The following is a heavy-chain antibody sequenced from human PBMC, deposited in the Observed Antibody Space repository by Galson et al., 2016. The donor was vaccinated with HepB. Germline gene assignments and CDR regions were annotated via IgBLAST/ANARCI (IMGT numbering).Heavy chain of an antibody. CDR1: GFMFSTYA. CDR3: ARGPPYYDYWSGYYGMDV. CDR2: ISYDGSKK. J-gene: IGHJ6*02. Sequence: SLRLSCAGSGFMFSTYAMHWVRQAPGKGLDWVAVISYDGSKKLYGDSVKGRFTISRDNFKNTLFLQMNSLRAEDTAVYYCARGPPYYDYWSGYYGMDVWGQGTTVTVSS. V-gene: IGHV3-30*04. D-gene: IGHD3-3*01.